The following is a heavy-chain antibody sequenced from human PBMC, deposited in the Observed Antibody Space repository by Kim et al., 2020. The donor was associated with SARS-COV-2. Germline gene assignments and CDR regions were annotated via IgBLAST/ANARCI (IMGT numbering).Heavy chain of an antibody. CDR3: VKDLITMVRGGDY. Sequence: GGSLRLSCSASGFTFSSYAMHWVRQAPGKGLEYVSAISSNGGSTYYADSVKGRFTISRDNSKNTLYLQMSSLRAEDTAVYYCVKDLITMVRGGDYWGQGTLVTVSS. CDR1: GFTFSSYA. J-gene: IGHJ4*02. CDR2: ISSNGGST. D-gene: IGHD3-10*01. V-gene: IGHV3-64D*09.